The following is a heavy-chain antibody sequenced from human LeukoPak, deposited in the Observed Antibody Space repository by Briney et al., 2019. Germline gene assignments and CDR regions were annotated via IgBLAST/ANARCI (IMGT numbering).Heavy chain of an antibody. V-gene: IGHV3-30*02. CDR2: IWYNGSNK. Sequence: GGSLRLSCAASGFTFSSFAMHWVRQAPGKGLEWVADIWYNGSNKYYAESVKGRFTISRDNSKNTLYLQMNSLRAEDTAVYYCAKVPRQNGWFPLSDYWGQGALVTVAS. J-gene: IGHJ4*02. CDR1: GFTFSSFA. D-gene: IGHD6-19*01. CDR3: AKVPRQNGWFPLSDY.